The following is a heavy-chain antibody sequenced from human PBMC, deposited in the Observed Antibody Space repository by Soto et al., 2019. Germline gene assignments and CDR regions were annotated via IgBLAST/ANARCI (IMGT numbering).Heavy chain of an antibody. Sequence: QITLKESGPTLVKPTQTLTLTCTFSGFSLSTSGVGVGWIRQPPGKALQWLALIYWDDDKGYSPSLKSRLTNTKDTPKNQVVLTMTTMDPVDTATYYCTHSLIPNWGSRGAFDYWGQGTLVTVSS. CDR1: GFSLSTSGVG. J-gene: IGHJ4*02. V-gene: IGHV2-5*02. CDR2: IYWDDDK. D-gene: IGHD7-27*01. CDR3: THSLIPNWGSRGAFDY.